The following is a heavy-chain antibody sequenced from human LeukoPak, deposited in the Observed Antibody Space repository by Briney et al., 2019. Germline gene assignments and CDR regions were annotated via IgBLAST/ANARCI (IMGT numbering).Heavy chain of an antibody. CDR3: AAYYYDRSGYDLRFY. CDR2: IWYDGSKK. CDR1: GFTFSNYG. Sequence: GRSLRLSCAASGFTFSNYGMHWVRQAPGKGLEWVAVIWYDGSKKHHADSVKGRFTISRDNSKNTLNLQMNSLRVEDTAVYYCAAYYYDRSGYDLRFYWGQGTLATVSS. J-gene: IGHJ4*02. D-gene: IGHD3-22*01. V-gene: IGHV3-33*01.